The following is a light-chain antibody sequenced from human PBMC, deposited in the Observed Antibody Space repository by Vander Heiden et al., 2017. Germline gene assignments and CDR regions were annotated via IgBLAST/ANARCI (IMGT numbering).Light chain of an antibody. CDR2: RAS. CDR3: QQDDSTPYT. Sequence: DIVMTQSPDSLAVSLGERATINCKSSQSVLYSSNNKNYLAWYQQKPVQPPKLLIYRASTRESGVPDRFSGSGSGTDFTLTISSLQAEDVAVYYCQQDDSTPYTFGQGTKMEIK. J-gene: IGKJ2*01. V-gene: IGKV4-1*01. CDR1: QSVLYSSNNKNY.